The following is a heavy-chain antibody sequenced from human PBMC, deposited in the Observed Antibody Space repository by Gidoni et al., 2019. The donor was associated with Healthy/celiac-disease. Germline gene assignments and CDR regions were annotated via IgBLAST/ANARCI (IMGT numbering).Heavy chain of an antibody. J-gene: IGHJ6*02. V-gene: IGHV1-2*02. CDR1: GYTVTGYY. Sequence: QVQLVQSGAEVKKPGAAVKVSCKASGYTVTGYYMHWVRQAPGQGLEWMGWINTNSGGTTYAQKFQCRVTMTRDTSISTAHMELSRLRSDDTAVYYCSHGAAPYYYYGMDVWGQGTTVTVSS. CDR2: INTNSGGT. CDR3: SHGAAPYYYYGMDV. D-gene: IGHD1-26*01.